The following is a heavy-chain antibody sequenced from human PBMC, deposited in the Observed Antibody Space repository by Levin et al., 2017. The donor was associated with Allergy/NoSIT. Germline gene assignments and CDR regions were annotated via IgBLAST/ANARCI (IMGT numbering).Heavy chain of an antibody. D-gene: IGHD5-24*01. CDR3: ATYRSRPGYNCFDY. CDR2: ISHIGSV. CDR1: GGSISSHS. Sequence: SETLSLTCTVSGGSISSHSWSWIRQPPGKALEWIGYISHIGSVNYNPSLTSRVSIAVHTSKNQFSLKLSSVTAADTAVYFCATYRSRPGYNCFDYWGQGTLVTVSS. J-gene: IGHJ4*02. V-gene: IGHV4-59*08.